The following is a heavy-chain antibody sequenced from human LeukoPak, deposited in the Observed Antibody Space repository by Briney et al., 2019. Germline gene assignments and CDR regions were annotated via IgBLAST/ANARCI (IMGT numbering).Heavy chain of an antibody. CDR3: ARLLDTVVIGDY. J-gene: IGHJ4*01. V-gene: IGHV4-38-2*01. CDR1: GYSITGGYY. D-gene: IGHD2-21*01. CDR2: IYHSGST. Sequence: SETLSLTCAVSGYSITGGYYWGGIRQPPGKGLEWMGSIYHSGSTYYNPSLKSRVTISLDTSKNQFSLKLSCVTGADTAVYYSARLLDTVVIGDYWGDGTLGTVSS.